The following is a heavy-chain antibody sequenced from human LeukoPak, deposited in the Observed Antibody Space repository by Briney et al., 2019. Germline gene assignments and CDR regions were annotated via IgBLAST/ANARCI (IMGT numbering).Heavy chain of an antibody. V-gene: IGHV3-23*01. CDR1: GFTVSSNY. J-gene: IGHJ5*02. CDR3: AKGTREQQLRLNWFDP. Sequence: QTGGSLRLSCAASGFTVSSNYMSWVRQAPGKGLEWVSAISGSGGSTYYADSVKGRFTISRDNSKNTLYLQMNSLRAEDTAVYYCAKGTREQQLRLNWFDPWGQGTLVTVSS. CDR2: ISGSGGST. D-gene: IGHD6-13*01.